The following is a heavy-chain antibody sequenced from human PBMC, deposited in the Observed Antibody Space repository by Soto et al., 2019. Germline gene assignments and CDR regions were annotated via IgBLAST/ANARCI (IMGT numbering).Heavy chain of an antibody. J-gene: IGHJ4*02. CDR2: ITGTGTT. D-gene: IGHD3-9*01. V-gene: IGHV3-23*01. CDR3: AKDRHPDGIWTFDY. Sequence: GGSLRFSCSASGFTFSTYTMSWVRLAPGKGLEWLSGITGTGTTFSADSVTGRFTISRDNSKNTLYLEMNSLRVEDTALYFCAKDRHPDGIWTFDYWGQGALVTVSS. CDR1: GFTFSTYT.